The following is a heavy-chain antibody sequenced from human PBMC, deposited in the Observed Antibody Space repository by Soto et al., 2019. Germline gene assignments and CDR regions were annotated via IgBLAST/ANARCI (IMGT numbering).Heavy chain of an antibody. V-gene: IGHV1-69*01. J-gene: IGHJ6*02. CDR1: GGTFSSYA. CDR2: IIPMFGTA. CDR3: ARWSGYRNRVYYYGMDV. Sequence: QVQLVQSGAEVKKPGSSVKVSCKASGGTFSSYAISWVRQAPGQGLEWMGGIIPMFGTANYAQKFQGRVTMTADESTSTAYMELSILRSEDTAVYYCARWSGYRNRVYYYGMDVWGQGTTVTVSS. D-gene: IGHD3-3*01.